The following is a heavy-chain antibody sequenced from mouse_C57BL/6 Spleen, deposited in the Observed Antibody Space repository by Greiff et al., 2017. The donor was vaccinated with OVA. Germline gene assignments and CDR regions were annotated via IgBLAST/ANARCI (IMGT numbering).Heavy chain of an antibody. CDR1: GYSITSGYY. J-gene: IGHJ1*03. D-gene: IGHD2-5*01. CDR2: ISYDGSN. CDR3: ARDRGIVKYFDV. V-gene: IGHV3-6*01. Sequence: EVQLQQSGPGLVKPSQSLSLTCSVTGYSITSGYYWNWIRQFPGNKLEWMGYISYDGSNNYNPSLKNRISITRDTSKNQFFLKLNSVTTEDTATYYCARDRGIVKYFDVWGTGTTVTVSS.